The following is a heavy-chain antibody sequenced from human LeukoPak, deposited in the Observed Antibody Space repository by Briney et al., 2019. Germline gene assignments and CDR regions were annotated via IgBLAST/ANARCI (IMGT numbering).Heavy chain of an antibody. CDR2: ISYDGSNK. Sequence: GGSLRLSCAASGFTFSSYGMHWVRQAPGKGLEWVAVISYDGSNKYYADSVKGRFTTSRDNSKDTLYLQMNSPRAEDTAVYYCAKARGKQQLALDYWGQGTLVTVSS. CDR3: AKARGKQQLALDY. D-gene: IGHD6-13*01. CDR1: GFTFSSYG. J-gene: IGHJ4*02. V-gene: IGHV3-30*18.